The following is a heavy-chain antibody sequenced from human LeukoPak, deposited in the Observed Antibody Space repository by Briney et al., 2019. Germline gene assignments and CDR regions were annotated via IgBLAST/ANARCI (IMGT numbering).Heavy chain of an antibody. V-gene: IGHV3-21*01. J-gene: IGHJ6*03. CDR3: AGDLTIFGVVITDYYYYYMDV. Sequence: PGGSLRLSCAASGFTFSSYSMNWVRQAPGKGLEWVSSISSSSSYIYYADSVKGRFTISRDNAKNSLYLQMNSLRAEDTAVYYCAGDLTIFGVVITDYYYYYMDVWGKGTTVTVSS. CDR1: GFTFSSYS. CDR2: ISSSSSYI. D-gene: IGHD3-3*01.